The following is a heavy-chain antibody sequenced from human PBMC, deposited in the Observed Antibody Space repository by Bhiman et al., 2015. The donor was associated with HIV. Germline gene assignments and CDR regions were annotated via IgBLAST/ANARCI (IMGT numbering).Heavy chain of an antibody. CDR1: GFTFDDYA. Sequence: EVQLVESGGDLVQPGRSLRLSCAASGFTFDDYAMHWVRQAPGKGLEWVSGISWNSGSIGYADSVKGRFTISRDNAKNSLYLQMSSLRAEDTALYYCTNGGTGTLRGGFDYWGQGTLVTVSS. CDR2: ISWNSGSI. V-gene: IGHV3-9*01. J-gene: IGHJ4*02. D-gene: IGHD3-10*01. CDR3: TNGGTGTLRGGFDY.